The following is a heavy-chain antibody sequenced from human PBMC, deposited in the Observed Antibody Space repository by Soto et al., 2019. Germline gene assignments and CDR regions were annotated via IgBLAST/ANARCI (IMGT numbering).Heavy chain of an antibody. V-gene: IGHV3-23*01. D-gene: IGHD3-16*02. CDR3: AKDNYDYIWGSYRSGLFDY. Sequence: GGSLRLSCAASGFTFSSYAMSWVRQAPGKGLEWVSAISGSGGSTYYADSVKGRFTISRDNSKNTLYLQMNSLRAEDTAVYYCAKDNYDYIWGSYRSGLFDYWGQGTLVTVSS. J-gene: IGHJ4*02. CDR2: ISGSGGST. CDR1: GFTFSSYA.